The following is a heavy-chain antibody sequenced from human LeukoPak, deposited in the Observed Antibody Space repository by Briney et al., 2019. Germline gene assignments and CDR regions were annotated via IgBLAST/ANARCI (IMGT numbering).Heavy chain of an antibody. Sequence: GESLKISCKDSGYSFTSYWIGWVRQMPGKGLEWMGIIYPGDSDTRYSPSFQGQVTISADKSISTAYLQWSRLQASDPAMYYCARYRSGSYGIAFDIWGQGTMVTVSS. CDR1: GYSFTSYW. J-gene: IGHJ3*02. D-gene: IGHD1-26*01. CDR3: ARYRSGSYGIAFDI. CDR2: IYPGDSDT. V-gene: IGHV5-51*01.